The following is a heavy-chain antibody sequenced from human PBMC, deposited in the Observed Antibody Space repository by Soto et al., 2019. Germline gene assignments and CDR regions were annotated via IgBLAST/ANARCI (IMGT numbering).Heavy chain of an antibody. CDR2: INHSGST. V-gene: IGHV4-34*01. Sequence: QVQLQQWGAGLLKPSETLSLTCAVYGGSFSGYYWSWIRQPPGKGLEWIGEINHSGSTNYNPSLTSRVTISVDTSKNQFSLKLGSVTAADTAVYYCASRAGSWYYNWFDPWGQGTLVTVSS. CDR3: ASRAGSWYYNWFDP. D-gene: IGHD6-13*01. J-gene: IGHJ5*02. CDR1: GGSFSGYY.